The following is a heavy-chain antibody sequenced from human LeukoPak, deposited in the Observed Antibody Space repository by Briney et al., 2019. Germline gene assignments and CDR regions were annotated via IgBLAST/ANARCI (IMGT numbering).Heavy chain of an antibody. CDR3: ARDPEYYYDSSGYYFSDAFDI. V-gene: IGHV3-20*04. J-gene: IGHJ3*02. D-gene: IGHD3-22*01. CDR1: GFTFDDYG. CDR2: INWNGGST. Sequence: PGGSLRLSCAASGFTFDDYGMSWVRQAPGKGLEWVSGINWNGGSTGYADSVKGRFTISRDNAKNSLYLQMNSLRAEDTALYYCARDPEYYYDSSGYYFSDAFDIWGQGTMVTVSS.